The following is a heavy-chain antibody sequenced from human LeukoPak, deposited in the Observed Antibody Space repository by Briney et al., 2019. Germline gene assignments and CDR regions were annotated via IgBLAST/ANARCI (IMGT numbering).Heavy chain of an antibody. CDR1: GFTFRSDS. V-gene: IGHV3-21*01. CDR2: ISSSSSYI. Sequence: VGSLRVSCAASGFTFRSDSMNWVRQAPGKGLEWVSSISSSSSYIYYTDSVKGRFTISRDNAKNSLYLQMNSLRAEDTAVYYCARAIPFDYWGQGTLVTVSS. J-gene: IGHJ4*02. CDR3: ARAIPFDY.